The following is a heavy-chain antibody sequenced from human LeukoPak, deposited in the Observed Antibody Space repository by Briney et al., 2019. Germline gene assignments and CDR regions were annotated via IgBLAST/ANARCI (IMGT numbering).Heavy chain of an antibody. V-gene: IGHV3-21*01. J-gene: IGHJ4*02. D-gene: IGHD3-22*01. Sequence: PGGSLRLSCAASGLTISSYSFNWVRQAPGKGLEWVSSITPTSSYIYYADSVKGRFTISRDNAKNSLYLQMNSLRAEDTAVYYCARLRRNNDNSGYYYYYDYWGQGTLVTVSS. CDR1: GLTISSYS. CDR2: ITPTSSYI. CDR3: ARLRRNNDNSGYYYYYDY.